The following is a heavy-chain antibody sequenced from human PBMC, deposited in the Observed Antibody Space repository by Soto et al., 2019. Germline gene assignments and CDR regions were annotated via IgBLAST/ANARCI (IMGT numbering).Heavy chain of an antibody. J-gene: IGHJ3*02. CDR2: IYYSGST. V-gene: IGHV4-59*08. CDR1: GGSISGYY. D-gene: IGHD3-3*01. CDR3: ARHPYYDLDASDI. Sequence: QVQLQESGPGLVKPSETLSLTCTVSGGSISGYYWTWIRQPPGKALEWIGYIYYSGSTNYNPSLKSRVTMSVDTSKNQFSLKLYTVTAADTAVYYCARHPYYDLDASDIWGQGTMVTVSS.